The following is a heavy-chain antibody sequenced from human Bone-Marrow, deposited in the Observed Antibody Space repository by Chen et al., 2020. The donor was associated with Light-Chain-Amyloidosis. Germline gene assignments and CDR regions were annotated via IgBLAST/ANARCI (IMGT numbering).Heavy chain of an antibody. CDR3: ARGKAGDIDC. J-gene: IGHJ4*02. CDR2: TYYRSKWYN. Sequence: VQLQQSGPGLVKPSQTLSLTCGISGDSAYSNSATWNWIRQSPSRGLEWLGRTYYRSKWYNDYAASVKSRITINPDTSKNQFSLQLNSVTPEDTAVYYCARGKAGDIDCWGQGTLVTVSS. V-gene: IGHV6-1*01. CDR1: GDSAYSNSAT. D-gene: IGHD6-19*01.